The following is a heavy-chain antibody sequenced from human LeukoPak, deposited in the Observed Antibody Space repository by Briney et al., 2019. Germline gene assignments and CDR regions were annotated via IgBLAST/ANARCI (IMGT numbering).Heavy chain of an antibody. V-gene: IGHV4-59*01. CDR2: IYYSGST. J-gene: IGHJ5*02. CDR1: GGSINSYY. D-gene: IGHD3-22*01. CDR3: ARDASSYYDSSGPPQRFDP. Sequence: SETLSLTCTVSGGSINSYYWSWFRQPPGKGLECIGYIYYSGSTNYNPSLKSRVTISVDTSKNQFSLRLRSVTAADTAVYYCARDASSYYDSSGPPQRFDPWGQGTLVTVSS.